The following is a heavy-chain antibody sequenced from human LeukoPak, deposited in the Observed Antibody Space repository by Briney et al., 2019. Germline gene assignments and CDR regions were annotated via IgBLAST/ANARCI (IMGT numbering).Heavy chain of an antibody. CDR1: GFTFRTYF. Sequence: PGGSLRLSCAASGFTFRTYFIGWVRQAPGKGLECVANITPDGHEEYCVDSVQGRFTISRDNTRNSLFLQMNSLRAEDTAIYYCAKWRGRQSEFDYWGQGTPVTVSS. J-gene: IGHJ4*02. D-gene: IGHD5-24*01. CDR2: ITPDGHEE. V-gene: IGHV3-7*01. CDR3: AKWRGRQSEFDY.